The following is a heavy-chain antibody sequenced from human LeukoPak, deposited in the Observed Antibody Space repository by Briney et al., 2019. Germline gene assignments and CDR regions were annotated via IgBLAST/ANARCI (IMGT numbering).Heavy chain of an antibody. CDR2: MYYSSGNT. CDR3: ARGRYDYVWGSYRTPHGYYYYMDV. D-gene: IGHD3-16*02. V-gene: IGHV4-39*07. Sequence: SETLSLTCTVSGGSISSSTYYWGWIRQPPGKGLEWIGSMYYSSGNTYYNPSLKSRVTISVDTSKNQFSLKLSSVTAADTAVYYCARGRYDYVWGSYRTPHGYYYYMDVWGKGTTVTVSS. J-gene: IGHJ6*03. CDR1: GGSISSSTYY.